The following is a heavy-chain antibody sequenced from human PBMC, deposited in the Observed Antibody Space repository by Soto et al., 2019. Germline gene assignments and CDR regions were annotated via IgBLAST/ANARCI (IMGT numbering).Heavy chain of an antibody. V-gene: IGHV4-39*01. CDR1: GGSISSSSYY. CDR3: AERPFLTGYYRSYGMDV. CDR2: IYYSGST. J-gene: IGHJ6*02. Sequence: QLQLQESGPGLVKPSETLSLTCTVSGGSISSSSYYWGWIRQPPGKGLEWIGSIYYSGSTYYNPSLKSRVTISVDTSKNQFSLKLSSVTAADTAVYYCAERPFLTGYYRSYGMDVWGQGTTVTVSS. D-gene: IGHD3-9*01.